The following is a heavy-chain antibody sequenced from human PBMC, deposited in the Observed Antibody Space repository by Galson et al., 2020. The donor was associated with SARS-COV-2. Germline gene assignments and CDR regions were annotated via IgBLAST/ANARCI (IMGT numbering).Heavy chain of an antibody. CDR1: GFTLSTYA. CDR3: AINRALDY. V-gene: IGHV3-30*03. Sequence: GEYLKISCVASGFTLSTYAMHWVRQAPGNGLEWVAVMSYDGSIQYYSDSVKGRFTISRDNSKNTLYLQMNSLRLEDTGVYYCAINRALDYWGQGILVTVSS. CDR2: MSYDGSIQ. J-gene: IGHJ4*02.